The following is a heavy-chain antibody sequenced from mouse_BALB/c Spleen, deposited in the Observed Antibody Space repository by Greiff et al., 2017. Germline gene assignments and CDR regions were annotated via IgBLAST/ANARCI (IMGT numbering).Heavy chain of an antibody. Sequence: LQQPGSELVRPGASVKLSCKASGYTFTSYWMHWVKQRPGQGLEWIGNIYPGSGSTNYDEKFKSKATLTVDTSSSTAYMQLSSLTSEDSAVYYCTRLGYWGQGTTHTVSS. CDR1: GYTFTSYW. D-gene: IGHD4-1*01. J-gene: IGHJ2*01. V-gene: IGHV1S22*01. CDR3: TRLGY. CDR2: IYPGSGST.